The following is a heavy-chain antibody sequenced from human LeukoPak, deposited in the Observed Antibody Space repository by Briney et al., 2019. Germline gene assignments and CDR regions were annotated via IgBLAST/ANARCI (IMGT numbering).Heavy chain of an antibody. V-gene: IGHV1-69*04. Sequence: SVKVSCRASEGTFSSYAISWVRQAPGQGLEWMGRIIPILGIANYAQKFQGRVTITADKSTSTAYMELRSLRSDDTAVYYCVRDVYYYDSSAYYYFDYWGQGTLVAVSS. CDR3: VRDVYYYDSSAYYYFDY. J-gene: IGHJ4*02. D-gene: IGHD3-22*01. CDR2: IIPILGIA. CDR1: EGTFSSYA.